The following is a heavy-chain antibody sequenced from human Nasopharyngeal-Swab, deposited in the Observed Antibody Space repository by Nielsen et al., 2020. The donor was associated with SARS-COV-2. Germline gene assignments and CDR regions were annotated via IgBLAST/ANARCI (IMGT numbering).Heavy chain of an antibody. V-gene: IGHV3-48*03. CDR1: GFTFSSYE. D-gene: IGHD3-3*01. Sequence: GGSLRLSCAASGFTFSSYEMNWVRQAPGKGLEWVSYISSSGSTIYYADSVKGRFTISRDNAKNSLYLQMNSLRAEDTAVYYCARDKPGITIFGVVIGPFVYWGQGTLVTVSS. J-gene: IGHJ4*02. CDR2: ISSSGSTI. CDR3: ARDKPGITIFGVVIGPFVY.